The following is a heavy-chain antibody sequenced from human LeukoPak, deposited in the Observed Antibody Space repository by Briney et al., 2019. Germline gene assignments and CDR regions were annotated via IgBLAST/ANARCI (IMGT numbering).Heavy chain of an antibody. J-gene: IGHJ4*02. Sequence: GGSLRLSCAASGFTFSSYSMNWVRQAPGKGLEWVSYISSSSSTIYYADSVKGRFTISRDNAKNSLYLQMNSLRAEDTAVYYCARDKEVGPSYFDYWGQGTLVTVSS. CDR2: ISSSSSTI. V-gene: IGHV3-48*04. CDR3: ARDKEVGPSYFDY. CDR1: GFTFSSYS.